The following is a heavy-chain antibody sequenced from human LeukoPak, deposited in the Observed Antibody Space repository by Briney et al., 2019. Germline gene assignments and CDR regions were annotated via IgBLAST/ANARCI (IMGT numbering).Heavy chain of an antibody. CDR1: GSIFTSYW. J-gene: IGHJ4*02. Sequence: GESLQISCKGSGSIFTSYWIGWVRQMPGKGLEWMGIIYPGDYDTRYSPSFQGQATISADKSISAAYLQWSSLKASDTAMYYCARGPYSSGCYWGQGTLVTVSS. V-gene: IGHV5-51*01. CDR2: IYPGDYDT. CDR3: ARGPYSSGCY. D-gene: IGHD6-19*01.